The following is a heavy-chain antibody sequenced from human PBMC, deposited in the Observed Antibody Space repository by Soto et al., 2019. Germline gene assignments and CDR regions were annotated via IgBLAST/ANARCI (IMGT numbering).Heavy chain of an antibody. V-gene: IGHV3-21*01. CDR3: ARVDYDYGDYSICY. J-gene: IGHJ4*02. CDR2: ISSSSSYI. D-gene: IGHD4-17*01. CDR1: GFTFSSYS. Sequence: EVQLVESGGGLVKPGGSLRLSCAASGFTFSSYSMNWVRQAPGKGMEWVSSISSSSSYIYYADSAKGRFTSSRDNAKNSLYLQMNSLRAEDTAVYYCARVDYDYGDYSICYWGQGTLVTVSS.